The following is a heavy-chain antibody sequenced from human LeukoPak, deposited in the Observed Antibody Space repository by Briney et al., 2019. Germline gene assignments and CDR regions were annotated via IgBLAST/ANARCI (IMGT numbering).Heavy chain of an antibody. Sequence: PGGSLRLSCAASGFTFSSYAMSWVRQAPGKGLEWVSAISGSGGSTYYADSVKGRFTISRDNSKNTLYLQMNSLRAEDTAVYYCARVYYDYYYGMDIWGQGTTVTVSS. V-gene: IGHV3-23*01. CDR3: ARVYYDYYYGMDI. CDR2: ISGSGGST. D-gene: IGHD3-10*01. CDR1: GFTFSSYA. J-gene: IGHJ6*02.